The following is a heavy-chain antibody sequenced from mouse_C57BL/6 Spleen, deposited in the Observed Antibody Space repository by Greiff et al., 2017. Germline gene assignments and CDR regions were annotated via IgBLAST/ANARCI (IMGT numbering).Heavy chain of an antibody. D-gene: IGHD2-3*01. CDR2: IYPRSGNT. CDR1: GYTFTSYG. CDR3: ARDPYDGSPYYAMDY. Sequence: QVQLQQSGAELARPGASVKLSCKASGYTFTSYGISWVKQRTGQGLEWIGEIYPRSGNTYYNEKFKGKATLTADKSSSTAYMELRSLTSEDSAVYFCARDPYDGSPYYAMDYWGQGTSVTVSS. V-gene: IGHV1-81*01. J-gene: IGHJ4*01.